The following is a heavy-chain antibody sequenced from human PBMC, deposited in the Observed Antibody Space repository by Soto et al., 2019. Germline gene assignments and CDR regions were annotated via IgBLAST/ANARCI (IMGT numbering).Heavy chain of an antibody. J-gene: IGHJ4*02. CDR2: IIPIFGTA. V-gene: IGHV1-69*13. CDR3: ARAGTTGYFDY. CDR1: GDAFSSYA. D-gene: IGHD4-17*01. Sequence: SVQGSWKTAGDAFSSYAISWVLQAPGQGLEWMGGIIPIFGTANYAQKFQGRVTITADESTSTAYMELSSLRSEDTAVYYCARAGTTGYFDYWGQGTLVTVSS.